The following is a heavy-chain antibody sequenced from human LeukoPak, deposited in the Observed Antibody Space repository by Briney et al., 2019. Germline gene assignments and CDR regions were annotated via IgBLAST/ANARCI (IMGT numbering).Heavy chain of an antibody. Sequence: GESLRLSCVASGLTFSGQWLNWVRQAPGQGLEWVANIKHDGREKYYVDSVKGRFTISRDDGQNSLSLHMNSVRAEDTAIYYCGYTNNFYHWGQGALVVVSA. V-gene: IGHV3-7*01. J-gene: IGHJ4*02. CDR3: GYTNNFYH. CDR1: GLTFSGQW. D-gene: IGHD3-16*02. CDR2: IKHDGREK.